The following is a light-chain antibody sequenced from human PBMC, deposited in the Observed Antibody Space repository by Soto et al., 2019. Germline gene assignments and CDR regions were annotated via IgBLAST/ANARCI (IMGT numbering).Light chain of an antibody. CDR2: EVS. V-gene: IGLV2-14*01. Sequence: QSALTQPASVSGSPGQSITISCTGTSNDVGAYNYVSWYQQHPGKAPKLMISEVSNRPSGISNRFSGSKSRNTASLTISGLQAEDEADYYCNSYTIASTWVFGGGTKLTVL. CDR1: SNDVGAYNY. J-gene: IGLJ3*02. CDR3: NSYTIASTWV.